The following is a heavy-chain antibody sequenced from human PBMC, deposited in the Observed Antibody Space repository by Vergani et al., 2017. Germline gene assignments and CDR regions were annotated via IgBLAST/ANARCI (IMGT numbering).Heavy chain of an antibody. J-gene: IGHJ3*02. V-gene: IGHV4-38-2*01. CDR1: GYSISSGYY. CDR3: ARNWGSFRAFDI. D-gene: IGHD7-27*01. Sequence: QVQLQESGPGLVKPSETLSLTCAVSGYSISSGYYWGWIRQPPGKGLEWIGYIYYSGSTYYNPSLKSRVTISVDTSKNQFSLKLSSVTAADTAVYYCARNWGSFRAFDIWGQGTMVTVSS. CDR2: IYYSGST.